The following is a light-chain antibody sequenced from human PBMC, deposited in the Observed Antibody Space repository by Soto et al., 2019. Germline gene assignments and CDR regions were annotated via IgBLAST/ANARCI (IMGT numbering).Light chain of an antibody. J-gene: IGKJ4*01. CDR3: QQYDSSPGLT. CDR2: GAS. CDR1: QPVSNNY. Sequence: EIVFTTAPGTLSLSPGDRATLSCRASQPVSNNYLAWCQQKPGQAPRVIMYGASRRATGIPDRFSGGGSGTDFTLTISRLEPEDFAVYYCQQYDSSPGLTFGGGTKVDIK. V-gene: IGKV3-20*01.